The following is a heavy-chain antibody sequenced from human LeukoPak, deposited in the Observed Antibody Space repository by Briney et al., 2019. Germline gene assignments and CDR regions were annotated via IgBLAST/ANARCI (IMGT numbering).Heavy chain of an antibody. CDR3: ARDLAAAGTYPFDY. D-gene: IGHD6-13*01. V-gene: IGHV4-38-2*02. CDR1: GYSISSGYY. J-gene: IGHJ4*02. CDR2: LDHSGST. Sequence: SETLSLTCTVSGYSISSGYYWGWIRQPPGKGLEWTGSLDHSGSTYYNPSLKSPVTISVDTSKNQFSLKLSSVTAADTAVYYCARDLAAAGTYPFDYWGQGTLVTVSS.